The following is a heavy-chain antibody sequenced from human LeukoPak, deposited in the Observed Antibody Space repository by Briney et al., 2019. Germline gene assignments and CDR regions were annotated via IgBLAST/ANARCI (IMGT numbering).Heavy chain of an antibody. CDR2: INSDGSST. D-gene: IGHD3-3*01. Sequence: PGGSLRLSCAASGFTFSSYSMNWVRQAPGKGLVWVSRINSDGSSTKYADSVKGRFTLSRDNAKNTLYLQMNSLRAEDTAIYYCAREFSIFGVVFDYWGQGTLVTVSS. J-gene: IGHJ4*02. CDR3: AREFSIFGVVFDY. V-gene: IGHV3-74*03. CDR1: GFTFSSYS.